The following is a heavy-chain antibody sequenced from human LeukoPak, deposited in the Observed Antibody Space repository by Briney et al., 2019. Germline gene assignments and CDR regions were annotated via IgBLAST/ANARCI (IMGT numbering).Heavy chain of an antibody. CDR2: ISSNGGST. Sequence: GGSLRLSCAASGFTFSSYAMHWVRQAPGKGLEYVSAISSNGGSTYYANSVKGRFTISRGNSKNTLYLQMNSLRAEDTAVYYCARGTTVVTPGYWGQGTLVTVSS. CDR1: GFTFSSYA. CDR3: ARGTTVVTPGY. V-gene: IGHV3-64*01. J-gene: IGHJ4*02. D-gene: IGHD4-23*01.